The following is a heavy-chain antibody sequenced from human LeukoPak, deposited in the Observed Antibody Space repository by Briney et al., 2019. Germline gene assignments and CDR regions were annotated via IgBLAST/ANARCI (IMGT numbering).Heavy chain of an antibody. CDR2: PYWDDDK. Sequence: SGPTLAKPTQPLTLTCTFSGFSLTTSGAGVGWIRQPPGKALEWLAPPYWDDDKRYRPSLKSRLTITKDTSKNQVVLTMSNMDPVDTATYYCAHRMFSRGDTSHYYTFYFDYWGQGTLVTVSS. J-gene: IGHJ4*02. V-gene: IGHV2-5*02. CDR3: AHRMFSRGDTSHYYTFYFDY. D-gene: IGHD3-22*01. CDR1: GFSLTTSGAG.